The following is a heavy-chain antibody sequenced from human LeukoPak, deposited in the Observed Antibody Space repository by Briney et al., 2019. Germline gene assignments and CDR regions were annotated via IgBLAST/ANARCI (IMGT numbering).Heavy chain of an antibody. D-gene: IGHD6-13*01. CDR3: ARDEVAGAGTYNWFDP. J-gene: IGHJ5*02. Sequence: SETLSLTCSVSGGSISSYYWSWIRQPPGKGLEWIGYIYYSGSTYYNPSLKSRVTISVDTSKNQFSLKLSSVTAADTAVYYCARDEVAGAGTYNWFDPWGQGTLVTVSS. CDR1: GGSISSYY. CDR2: IYYSGST. V-gene: IGHV4-59*12.